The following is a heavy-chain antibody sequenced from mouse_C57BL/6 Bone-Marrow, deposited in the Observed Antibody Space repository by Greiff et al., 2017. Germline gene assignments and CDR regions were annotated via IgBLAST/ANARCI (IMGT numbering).Heavy chain of an antibody. CDR1: GYSFTDYN. J-gene: IGHJ2*01. CDR2: INPNCGTT. Sequence: EVQLQQSGPELVKPGASVKISCKASGYSFTDYNMNWVKQSTGKSLEWIGVINPNCGTTSYNQKFKGKATLSVDQSSSTAYMPLRRLTSEASAVDYWATYYGSSPFDDWGQGTTLTVSS. V-gene: IGHV1-39*01. CDR3: ATYYGSSPFDD. D-gene: IGHD1-1*01.